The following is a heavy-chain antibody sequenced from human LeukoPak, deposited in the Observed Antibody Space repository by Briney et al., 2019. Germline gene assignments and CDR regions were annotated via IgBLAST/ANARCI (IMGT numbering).Heavy chain of an antibody. CDR2: IIPIFGTA. CDR1: GGTFSSYA. V-gene: IGHV1-69*01. CDR3: ARDRVGARGHDAFDI. Sequence: GSSVKVSCKASGGTFSSYAISWVRQAPGQGLEWMGGIIPIFGTANYAQKFQGRVTITADESTSTAYLELSSLRSDNTAVYYCARDRVGARGHDAFDIWGQGTMVTVSS. J-gene: IGHJ3*02. D-gene: IGHD1-26*01.